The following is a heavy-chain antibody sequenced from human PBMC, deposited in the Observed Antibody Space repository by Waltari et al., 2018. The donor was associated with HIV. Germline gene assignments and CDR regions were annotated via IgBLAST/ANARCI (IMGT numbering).Heavy chain of an antibody. J-gene: IGHJ3*02. Sequence: EVQLVESGGGLVQPGRSLRLSCTASGFTFGDYAMSWVRQAPGKGLEWVGFIRSKAYGGTTEYAASVKGRFTISRDDSKSIAYLQMNSLKTEDTAVYYCTRDRATMIVVVSAFDIWGQGTMVT. CDR2: IRSKAYGGTT. CDR1: GFTFGDYA. D-gene: IGHD3-22*01. V-gene: IGHV3-49*04. CDR3: TRDRATMIVVVSAFDI.